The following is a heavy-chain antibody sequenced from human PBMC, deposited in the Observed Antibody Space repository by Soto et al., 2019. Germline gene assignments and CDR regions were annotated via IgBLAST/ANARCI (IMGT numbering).Heavy chain of an antibody. Sequence: GGSLRLSCAASGFTFSSYAMHWVRQAPGKGLEWVAVISYDGSNKYYADSVKGRFTISRDNSKNTLYLQMNSLRAEDTAVYYCARDRYYDSSGSYYFDYWGPGTLVTVSS. J-gene: IGHJ4*02. V-gene: IGHV3-30-3*01. D-gene: IGHD3-22*01. CDR1: GFTFSSYA. CDR3: ARDRYYDSSGSYYFDY. CDR2: ISYDGSNK.